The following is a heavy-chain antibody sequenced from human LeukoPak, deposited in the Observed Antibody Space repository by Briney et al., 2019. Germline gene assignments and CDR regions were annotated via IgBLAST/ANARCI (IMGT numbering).Heavy chain of an antibody. Sequence: PGRSLRLSCAASGFTFSSYGIHWVRQAPGKGLEWVAFIVYDGSNKYYADSVKGRFTISRDNSKNTLYLQMNSLRTEDTAVYYCAKDPEAYCAGDCWNYYFYYMDVWGTGTTVTISS. CDR2: IVYDGSNK. D-gene: IGHD2-21*02. CDR3: AKDPEAYCAGDCWNYYFYYMDV. CDR1: GFTFSSYG. J-gene: IGHJ6*03. V-gene: IGHV3-30*02.